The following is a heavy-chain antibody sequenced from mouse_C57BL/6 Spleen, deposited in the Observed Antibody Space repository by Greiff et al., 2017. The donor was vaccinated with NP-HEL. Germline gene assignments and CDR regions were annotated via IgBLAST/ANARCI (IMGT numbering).Heavy chain of an antibody. D-gene: IGHD1-1*01. CDR3: AREEITTVVGAMDY. V-gene: IGHV3-6*01. CDR1: GYSITSGYY. J-gene: IGHJ4*01. CDR2: ISYDGSN. Sequence: VQLQQSGPGLVKPSQSLSLTCSVTGYSITSGYYWNWIRQFPGNKLEWMGYISYDGSNNYNPSLKNRISITRDTSKNQFFLKLNSVTTEDTATYYCAREEITTVVGAMDYWGQGTSVTVSS.